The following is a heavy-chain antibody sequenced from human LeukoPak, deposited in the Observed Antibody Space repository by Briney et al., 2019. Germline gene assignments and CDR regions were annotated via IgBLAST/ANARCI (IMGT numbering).Heavy chain of an antibody. CDR1: GFTFSSYW. V-gene: IGHV3-7*04. CDR2: IKQDGSEK. D-gene: IGHD3-22*01. Sequence: GGSLRLSCAASGFTFSSYWMSRVRQAPGKGLEWVANIKQDGSEKYYVDSVKGRFIISRDNAKNSLYLQMNSLRAEDTAVYYCARAATYYDSSGYYWDSGRYYFDYWGQGTLVTVSS. CDR3: ARAATYYDSSGYYWDSGRYYFDY. J-gene: IGHJ4*02.